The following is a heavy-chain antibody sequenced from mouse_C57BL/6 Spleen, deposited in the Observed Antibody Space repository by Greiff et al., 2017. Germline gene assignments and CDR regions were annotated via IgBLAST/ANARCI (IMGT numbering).Heavy chain of an antibody. D-gene: IGHD1-2*01. J-gene: IGHJ2*01. CDR2: ISYDGSN. V-gene: IGHV3-6*01. CDR3: ARDITTGGSLDY. Sequence: QLKESGPGLVKPSQSLSLTCSVTGYSITSGYYWNWIRQFPGNKLEWMGYISYDGSNNYNPSLKNRISITRDTSKNQFFLKLNSVTTEDTATYYCARDITTGGSLDYWGQGTTLTVSS. CDR1: GYSITSGYY.